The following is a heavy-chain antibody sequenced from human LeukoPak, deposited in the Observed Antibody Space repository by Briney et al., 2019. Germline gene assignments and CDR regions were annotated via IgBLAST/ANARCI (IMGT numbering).Heavy chain of an antibody. CDR3: AAVRFRITMVRGAQYYFDY. Sequence: PSETLSLTCTVFGGSISSYYWSWIRQPPGKGLEWIGYIYYSGSTNYNPSLKSRVTISVDTSKNQFSLKLSSVTAADTAVYYCAAVRFRITMVRGAQYYFDYWGQGTLVTVSS. J-gene: IGHJ4*02. CDR1: GGSISSYY. CDR2: IYYSGST. V-gene: IGHV4-59*01. D-gene: IGHD3-10*01.